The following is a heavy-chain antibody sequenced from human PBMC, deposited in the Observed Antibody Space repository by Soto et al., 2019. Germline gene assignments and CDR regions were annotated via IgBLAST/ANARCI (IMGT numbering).Heavy chain of an antibody. CDR3: VKGPIAAAGGRLYYFDH. CDR2: ISSNGGST. J-gene: IGHJ4*02. Sequence: GGSLRLSCSASGFTFSSYAMYWVRQAPGKGLEYVSAISSNGGSTYYADSVKGRFTISRDNSKNTLYLQMSSLRAEDTAVYYCVKGPIAAAGGRLYYFDHWGQGTLVTVSS. D-gene: IGHD6-13*01. CDR1: GFTFSSYA. V-gene: IGHV3-64D*08.